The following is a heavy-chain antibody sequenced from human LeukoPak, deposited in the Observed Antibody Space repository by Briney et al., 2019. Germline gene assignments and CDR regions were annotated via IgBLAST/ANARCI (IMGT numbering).Heavy chain of an antibody. CDR3: ARLVTGWFDP. CDR1: GYSFTTYW. J-gene: IGHJ5*02. V-gene: IGHV5-51*01. Sequence: GESLKISCKASGYSFTTYWIGCVRQMPGKGLEWMGIIYPGDSDARYSPSFQGQVTISADKSTSTAYLQWSSLKASNTAMYHCARLVTGWFDPWGQGTLVTVSS. CDR2: IYPGDSDA. D-gene: IGHD4-23*01.